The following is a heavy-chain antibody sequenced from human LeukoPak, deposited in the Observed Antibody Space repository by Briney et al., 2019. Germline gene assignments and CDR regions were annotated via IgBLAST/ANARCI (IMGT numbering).Heavy chain of an antibody. D-gene: IGHD6-6*01. CDR2: IIPIFGTA. V-gene: IGHV1-69*05. J-gene: IGHJ4*02. Sequence: SVKVSCKASGGTFSSYAISWVRQAPGQGLEWMGGIIPIFGTANYAQKFQGRVTITTDESTSTAYMELSSLRSEDTAVYYCARLYSSSSKSFDYWGQGTLVTVSS. CDR1: GGTFSSYA. CDR3: ARLYSSSSKSFDY.